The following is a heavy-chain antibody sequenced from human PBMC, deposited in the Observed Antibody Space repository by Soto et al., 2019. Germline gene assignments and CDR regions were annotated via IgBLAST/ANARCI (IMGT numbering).Heavy chain of an antibody. CDR2: IKSKTDGGTT. CDR1: GFTFSNAW. J-gene: IGHJ4*02. CDR3: TTATDFDFWSGRSSRVF. V-gene: IGHV3-15*07. Sequence: GGSLRLSCAASGFTFSNAWMNWVRQAPGKGLEWVGRIKSKTDGGTTDYAAPVKGRFTISRDDSKNTLYLQMNSLKTEDTAMCYCTTATDFDFWSGRSSRVFWGPGTLVTVFS. D-gene: IGHD3-3*01.